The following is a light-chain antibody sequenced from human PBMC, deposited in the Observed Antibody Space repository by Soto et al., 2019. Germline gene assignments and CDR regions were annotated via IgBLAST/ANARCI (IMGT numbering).Light chain of an antibody. Sequence: EIVMTQSPATLSVSPGERAALSCRASQSVSSNLAWYQQKPGQAPRLLIYDASNRATGIPARFSGSGCGTDFALTISSLEPEDFAVYYCQQYGSSPPTTFGQGTKVDIK. V-gene: IGKV3D-15*01. CDR3: QQYGSSPPTT. CDR1: QSVSSN. CDR2: DAS. J-gene: IGKJ1*01.